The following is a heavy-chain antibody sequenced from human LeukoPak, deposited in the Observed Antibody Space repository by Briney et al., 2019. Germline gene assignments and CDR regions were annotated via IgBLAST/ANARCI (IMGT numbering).Heavy chain of an antibody. J-gene: IGHJ4*02. CDR3: ARQRLTTLGFRYYDY. CDR1: AYTFTGYY. CDR2: INPNSGGT. V-gene: IGHV1-2*02. D-gene: IGHD4-4*01. Sequence: ASVKVSCKASAYTFTGYYMHWVRQAPGQGLEWMGWINPNSGGTNYAQKFQGRVTMTRDTSISTAYMELSRLRSDDTAVYYCARQRLTTLGFRYYDYWGQGTLVTVSS.